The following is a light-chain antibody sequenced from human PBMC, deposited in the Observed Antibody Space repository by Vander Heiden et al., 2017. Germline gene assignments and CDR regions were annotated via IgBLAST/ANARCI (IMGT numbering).Light chain of an antibody. Sequence: SVGDRVTITCRASQSISSYLNWYQQKPGKAPKLLIYAASSLQSGVPSRFSGSGSGTDFTLTISRLQPEDFATYYCQQSDSTPQTFGQGTKVEIK. J-gene: IGKJ1*01. CDR1: QSISSY. CDR2: AAS. V-gene: IGKV1-39*01. CDR3: QQSDSTPQT.